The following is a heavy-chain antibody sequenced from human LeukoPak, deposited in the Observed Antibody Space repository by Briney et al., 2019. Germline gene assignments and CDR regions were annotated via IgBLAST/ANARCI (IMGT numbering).Heavy chain of an antibody. Sequence: GGSLRLSCAASGFTFSSYSMNWVRQAPGKGLEWVSSISSSSSYIYYADSAKGRFTISRDNAKNSLYLQMNSLRAEDTAVYYCAKDGRYYDSSGYYYRDDAFDIWGQGTMVTVSS. CDR1: GFTFSSYS. V-gene: IGHV3-21*04. D-gene: IGHD3-22*01. CDR2: ISSSSSYI. CDR3: AKDGRYYDSSGYYYRDDAFDI. J-gene: IGHJ3*02.